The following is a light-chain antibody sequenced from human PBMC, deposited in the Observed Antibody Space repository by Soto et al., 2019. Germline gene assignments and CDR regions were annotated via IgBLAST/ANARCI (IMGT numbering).Light chain of an antibody. J-gene: IGLJ3*02. CDR3: AAWDDSLSGVV. CDR2: RNN. Sequence: QSVLTQPPSASGTPGQRVTISCSGSSSNIGSNYVYWYQQLPGTAPKLLIYRNNQRPSGVPDRFSGSKSGTSVSLAISGLRSEDEANYYCAAWDDSLSGVVFGGGTKLTV. CDR1: SSNIGSNY. V-gene: IGLV1-47*01.